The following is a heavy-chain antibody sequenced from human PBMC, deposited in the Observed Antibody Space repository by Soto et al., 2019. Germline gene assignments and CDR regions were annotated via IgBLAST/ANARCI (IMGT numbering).Heavy chain of an antibody. CDR3: AASIAVAGLFSPEYYYDSSGYYYDAFDI. V-gene: IGHV1-58*01. CDR1: GFTFTSSA. CDR2: IVVGSGNT. J-gene: IGHJ3*02. D-gene: IGHD3-22*01. Sequence: ASVKVSCKASGFTFTSSAVQWVRQARGQRLEWIGWIVVGSGNTNYAQKFQERVTITTDESTSTAYMELSSLRSEDTAVYYCAASIAVAGLFSPEYYYDSSGYYYDAFDIWGQGTMVTVSS.